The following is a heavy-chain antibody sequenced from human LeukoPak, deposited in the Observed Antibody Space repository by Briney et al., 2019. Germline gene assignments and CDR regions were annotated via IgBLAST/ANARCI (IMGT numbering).Heavy chain of an antibody. V-gene: IGHV3-30*03. CDR2: IFYDGTIQ. D-gene: IGHD2-15*01. Sequence: GGSLRLSCAASGFTFTHYAMHWVRQTPGKGLEWVAVIFYDGTIQYYSDSVRGRLIVSRDNPKNTLYLQMNSLRAEDTAVYYCARVGHTIGKGYCSGGSCYTRRGIDYWGQGTLVTVSS. J-gene: IGHJ4*02. CDR3: ARVGHTIGKGYCSGGSCYTRRGIDY. CDR1: GFTFTHYA.